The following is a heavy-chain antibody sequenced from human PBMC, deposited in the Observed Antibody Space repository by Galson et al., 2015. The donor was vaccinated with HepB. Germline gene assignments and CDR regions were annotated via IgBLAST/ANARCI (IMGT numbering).Heavy chain of an antibody. CDR1: GSTFSSYW. CDR2: IKQDGSEK. D-gene: IGHD2-15*01. Sequence: SLRLSCAASGSTFSSYWMSWVRQAPGKGLEWVANIKQDGSEKYYVDSVKGRFTISRDNAKNSLYLQMNSLRAEDTAVYYCARDAHGQGLLYYYYYGMDVWGQGTTVTVSS. V-gene: IGHV3-7*01. J-gene: IGHJ6*02. CDR3: ARDAHGQGLLYYYYYGMDV.